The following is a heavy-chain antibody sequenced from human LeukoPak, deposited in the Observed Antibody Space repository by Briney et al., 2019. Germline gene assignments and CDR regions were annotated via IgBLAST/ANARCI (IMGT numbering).Heavy chain of an antibody. D-gene: IGHD4-17*01. CDR1: GYTLTELS. CDR3: ARTYRGTTVTTRNWYFDL. Sequence: ASVKVSCKVSGYTLTELSMHWVRQAPGKGLEWMGGFDPEDGETIYAQKFQGRVTMTEDTSTDTAYMELSSVTAADTAVYYCARTYRGTTVTTRNWYFDLWGRGTLVTVSS. J-gene: IGHJ2*01. V-gene: IGHV1-24*01. CDR2: FDPEDGET.